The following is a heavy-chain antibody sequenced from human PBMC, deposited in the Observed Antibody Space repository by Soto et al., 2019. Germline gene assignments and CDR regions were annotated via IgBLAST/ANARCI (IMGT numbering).Heavy chain of an antibody. CDR3: ARGTGWIQLKSNQGFDY. V-gene: IGHV4-31*03. D-gene: IGHD5-18*01. Sequence: SETLSLTCTVSGGSISSGCYYWSWIRQHPGKGLEWIGYIYYIGSTYYNPSLKSRVTISVDTSKNQFSLKLSSVTAADTAVYYCARGTGWIQLKSNQGFDYWGQGTLVAVSS. CDR1: GGSISSGCYY. J-gene: IGHJ4*02. CDR2: IYYIGST.